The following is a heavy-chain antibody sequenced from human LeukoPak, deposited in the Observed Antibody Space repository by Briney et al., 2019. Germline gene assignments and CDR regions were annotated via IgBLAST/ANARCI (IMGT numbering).Heavy chain of an antibody. Sequence: GRSLRLSCAASGFTFSSCAMHWVSQAPGKGLEWVAVISYDGSNKYYADSVKGRFTISRDNSKNTLYLQMNSLRAEDTAVYYCARDRWNIWGQGTMVTVSS. CDR1: GFTFSSCA. CDR3: ARDRWNI. D-gene: IGHD5-24*01. J-gene: IGHJ3*02. V-gene: IGHV3-30-3*01. CDR2: ISYDGSNK.